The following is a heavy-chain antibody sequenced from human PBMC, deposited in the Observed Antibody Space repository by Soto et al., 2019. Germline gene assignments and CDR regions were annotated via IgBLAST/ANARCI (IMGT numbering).Heavy chain of an antibody. Sequence: SVKVSCQASGGTFSTYAISWVRQAPGQGLEWMGGIIPIFGTANYAQKFQGRVTITADESTSTAYMELISLRSEDTAVYYCARVATVTTNYYYYGMDVWGQRTTVTVSS. V-gene: IGHV1-69*13. CDR1: GGTFSTYA. CDR3: ARVATVTTNYYYYGMDV. J-gene: IGHJ6*02. D-gene: IGHD4-17*01. CDR2: IIPIFGTA.